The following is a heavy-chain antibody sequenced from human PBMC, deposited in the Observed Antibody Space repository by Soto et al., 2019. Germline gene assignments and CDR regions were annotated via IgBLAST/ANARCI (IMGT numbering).Heavy chain of an antibody. V-gene: IGHV4-31*03. J-gene: IGHJ6*03. CDR1: GGSISSGGYY. CDR2: IYYSGST. CDR3: ARGRVVVPAAIGERGIMDV. Sequence: QVQLQESGPGLVKPSQTLSLTCTVSGGSISSGGYYWSWIRQHPGKGLEWIGYIYYSGSTYYNPSLTSRVTISVDTSKNQFSLKLSSVTAADTAVYYCARGRVVVPAAIGERGIMDVWGKGTTVTVSS. D-gene: IGHD2-2*02.